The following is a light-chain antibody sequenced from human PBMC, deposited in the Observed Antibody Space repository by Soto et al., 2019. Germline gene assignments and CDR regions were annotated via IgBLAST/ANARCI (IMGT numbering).Light chain of an antibody. CDR1: SVGGKI. J-gene: IGLJ1*01. CDR2: DAR. V-gene: IGLV3-21*02. Sequence: SYELTQPPSVSVAPGQTAMITCGGDSVGGKIVQWYQQKPGQAPVLVLYDARDRPSWIPERFSGSNSGNTATLIISSVEAGDEADFYCQVWDTITDQYIFGSGTKVTV. CDR3: QVWDTITDQYI.